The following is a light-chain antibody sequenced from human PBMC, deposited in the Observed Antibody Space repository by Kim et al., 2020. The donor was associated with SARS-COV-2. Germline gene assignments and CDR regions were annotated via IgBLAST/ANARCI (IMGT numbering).Light chain of an antibody. CDR2: KAS. CDR1: QSISSW. V-gene: IGKV1-5*03. Sequence: DIQMTQSPSTLSASVEDRVTITCRASQSISSWLAWYQQKPGKAPKLLIYKASSLESGVPSTFSGSGSGTDFTLTISSLQPDDFATYYCQQYYSYSRTFGQGTKVDIK. J-gene: IGKJ1*01. CDR3: QQYYSYSRT.